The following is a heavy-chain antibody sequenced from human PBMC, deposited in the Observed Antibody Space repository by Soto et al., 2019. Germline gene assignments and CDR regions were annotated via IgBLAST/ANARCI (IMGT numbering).Heavy chain of an antibody. V-gene: IGHV3-23*01. J-gene: IGHJ4*02. CDR2: ISGSGSST. CDR1: GFTFSSYT. D-gene: IGHD7-27*01. CDR3: AKAWGIDY. Sequence: ESGGGLVEPGGSRRLSCAASGFTFSSYTMSWVRQAPGKGLEWVSTISGSGSSTYSADSVKGRSIISRDNSKNTLYLQMNSLRVEDTAIYYCAKAWGIDYWGQGALITVSS.